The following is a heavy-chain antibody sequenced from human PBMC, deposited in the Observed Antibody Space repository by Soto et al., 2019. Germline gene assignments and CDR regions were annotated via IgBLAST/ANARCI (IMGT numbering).Heavy chain of an antibody. CDR1: GFTFSSSA. CDR3: AKGTEPRGSYYVDW. V-gene: IGHV3-23*01. J-gene: IGHJ4*02. CDR2: VSAGGTIT. Sequence: EVQLLESGGGLVQPGGSLRLSCAASGFTFSSSAITWVRQAPGEGLEWVSGVSAGGTITHYADSVKGRLTISRDNSKNTVYLQMNSLRAEDTAVYYCAKGTEPRGSYYVDWWGQGTLVTVSS. D-gene: IGHD2-21*02.